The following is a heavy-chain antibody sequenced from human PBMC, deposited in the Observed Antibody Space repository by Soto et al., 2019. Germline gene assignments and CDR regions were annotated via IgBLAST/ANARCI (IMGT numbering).Heavy chain of an antibody. CDR1: GFGFSDYY. V-gene: IGHV3-11*06. CDR2: ISSSGRST. Sequence: QVQLVESGGGLVRPGGSLRLSCAASGFGFSDYYMSWIRQAPGKGLECISYISSSGRSTDYADSVKGRFTIPRDNAKKSLYLEMNSLRVEDTAVYYCARRYYNDDYFDYWGQGTLLTVSS. CDR3: ARRYYNDDYFDY. D-gene: IGHD1-26*01. J-gene: IGHJ4*02.